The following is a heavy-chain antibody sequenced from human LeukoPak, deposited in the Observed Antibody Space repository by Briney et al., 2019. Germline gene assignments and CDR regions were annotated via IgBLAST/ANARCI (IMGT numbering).Heavy chain of an antibody. J-gene: IGHJ4*02. CDR2: INHSGST. Sequence: SETLSLTCAVYGGSFSGYYWSWIRQPPGKGLEWIGEINHSGSTNYNPSLKSRVTISVDTSKNQFSLKLSSVTAADTAVYYCARGVPIRGYYGSGSYYSYWGQGTLVTVSS. D-gene: IGHD3-10*01. V-gene: IGHV4-34*01. CDR1: GGSFSGYY. CDR3: ARGVPIRGYYGSGSYYSY.